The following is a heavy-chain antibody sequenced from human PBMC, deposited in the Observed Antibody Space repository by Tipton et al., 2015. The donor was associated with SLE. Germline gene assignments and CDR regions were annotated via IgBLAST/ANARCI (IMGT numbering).Heavy chain of an antibody. CDR3: ARTAGRSVKLWYFDL. V-gene: IGHV4-39*07. CDR1: GGSISSSSFY. D-gene: IGHD5-18*01. CDR2: FYYGKST. Sequence: TLSLTCTVSGGSISSSSFYWGWIRQPPGKGLEWIGSFYYGKSTFYNPSLKSRVTISVDTSTNRLSLQLSSVTAADTAVYYCARTAGRSVKLWYFDLWGRGTLVTVSS. J-gene: IGHJ2*01.